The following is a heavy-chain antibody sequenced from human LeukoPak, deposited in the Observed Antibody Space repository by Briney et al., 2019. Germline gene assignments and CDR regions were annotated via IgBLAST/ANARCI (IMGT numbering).Heavy chain of an antibody. D-gene: IGHD5-12*01. J-gene: IGHJ4*02. CDR1: GFTFSSYS. V-gene: IGHV3-48*04. CDR2: ISSSSSTI. CDR3: ARDLSGYDSNLDY. Sequence: PGGSLRLSCAASGFTFSSYSMNWVRQAPGKGLEWVSYISSSSSTIYYADSVKGRFTISRDNAKNSLYLQMNSLRAEDTAVYYCARDLSGYDSNLDYWGQGTLVSVSS.